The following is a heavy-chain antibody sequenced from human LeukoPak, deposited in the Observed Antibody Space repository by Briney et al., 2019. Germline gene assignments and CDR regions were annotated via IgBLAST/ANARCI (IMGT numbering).Heavy chain of an antibody. CDR1: GFTFSSYA. V-gene: IGHV3-23*01. Sequence: GGSLTLSCAASGFTFSSYAMNWVRQAPGKGLEWVSSISGSGSSTYYADSVKGRFTISRDNSKSTLYLQMNSLRAEDAAVYYCAKGVMATKFDYWGQGTLVTVSS. J-gene: IGHJ4*02. CDR2: ISGSGSST. CDR3: AKGVMATKFDY. D-gene: IGHD3-16*01.